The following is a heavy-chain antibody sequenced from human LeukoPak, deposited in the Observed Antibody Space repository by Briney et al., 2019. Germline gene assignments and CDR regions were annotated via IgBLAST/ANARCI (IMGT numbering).Heavy chain of an antibody. Sequence: GGSLRLSCAASGFTFSSYWMHWVRQAPGEGLVWVSRINSDASGTTYADSVKGRFTISRDNPRNTLYLQMNNVGAEDTAVYYCARETDSSAYYLDHWGQGTLVTVSS. D-gene: IGHD3-22*01. J-gene: IGHJ4*02. CDR3: ARETDSSAYYLDH. V-gene: IGHV3-74*03. CDR2: INSDASGT. CDR1: GFTFSSYW.